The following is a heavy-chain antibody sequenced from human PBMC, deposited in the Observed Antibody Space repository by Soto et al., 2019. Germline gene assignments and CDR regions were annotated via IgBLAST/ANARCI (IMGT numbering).Heavy chain of an antibody. Sequence: PSETLSLTCTVSGGSISSYYWSWIRQPPGKGLEWIGYIYYSGSTNYNPSLKSRVTISVDTSKNQFSLKLSSVTAADTAVYYYARSIQYRSSLVWFDTWGQGTLVTVSS. CDR1: GGSISSYY. D-gene: IGHD6-13*01. J-gene: IGHJ5*02. V-gene: IGHV4-59*01. CDR2: IYYSGST. CDR3: ARSIQYRSSLVWFDT.